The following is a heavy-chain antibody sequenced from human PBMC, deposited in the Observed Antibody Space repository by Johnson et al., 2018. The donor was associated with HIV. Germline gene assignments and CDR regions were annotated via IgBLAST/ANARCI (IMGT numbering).Heavy chain of an antibody. V-gene: IGHV3-30*18. CDR2: ITFEGSDK. Sequence: QVQLVESGGGVVQPGRSLRLSCAASGFTFNSYGMHWVRQAPGKGLEWVAVITFEGSDKYYADSVKGRVTISRDDSKNTLYLRLNSLRPEDSAVYYCAKDVSVVTPSGSFDIWGQGTRVTVSS. J-gene: IGHJ3*02. D-gene: IGHD4-23*01. CDR3: AKDVSVVTPSGSFDI. CDR1: GFTFNSYG.